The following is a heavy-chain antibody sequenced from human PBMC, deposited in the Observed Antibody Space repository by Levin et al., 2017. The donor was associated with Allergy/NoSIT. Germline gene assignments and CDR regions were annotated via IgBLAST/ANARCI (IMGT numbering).Heavy chain of an antibody. CDR2: INGDNGDT. D-gene: IGHD2-8*01. Sequence: ASVKVSCTASGYTFITHSVHWVRQAPGQGLEWMGWINGDNGDTKHAQKFQGRVTITRDKSAGAAYMELSSLRSEDTAVYYCARRAEGYCTSISCPTPFDHWGQGTLVTVSS. CDR1: GYTFITHS. V-gene: IGHV1-3*01. J-gene: IGHJ4*02. CDR3: ARRAEGYCTSISCPTPFDH.